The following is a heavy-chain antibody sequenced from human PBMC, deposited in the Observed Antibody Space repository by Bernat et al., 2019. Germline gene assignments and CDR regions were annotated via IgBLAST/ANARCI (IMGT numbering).Heavy chain of an antibody. J-gene: IGHJ5*02. CDR3: ARGLDDSSGYYYVRGWFDP. V-gene: IGHV3-53*01. Sequence: EVQLVESGGGLIQPGGSLRLSCAASGFTVSSNYISWVRQAPGKGLEWVSVIYSGGSTCYADSVKGRFTISRDNSKNTLYLQMNSLRAEDTAVYYCARGLDDSSGYYYVRGWFDPWGQGTLVTVSS. CDR2: IYSGGST. CDR1: GFTVSSNY. D-gene: IGHD3-22*01.